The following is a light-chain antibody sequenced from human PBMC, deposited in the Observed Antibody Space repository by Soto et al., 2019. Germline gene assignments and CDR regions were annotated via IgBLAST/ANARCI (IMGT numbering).Light chain of an antibody. CDR3: QQYNRYPLT. V-gene: IGKV1-5*03. CDR1: ESINSW. CDR2: RAS. Sequence: EIQMTQSPSTLSASVGDRVTITCRASESINSWLAWYQQKPGKAPKLLIQRASSLESGVPSRFSGSGSGTEFTLTISSLQPDDFASYFCQQYNRYPLTFGGGTKVEI. J-gene: IGKJ4*01.